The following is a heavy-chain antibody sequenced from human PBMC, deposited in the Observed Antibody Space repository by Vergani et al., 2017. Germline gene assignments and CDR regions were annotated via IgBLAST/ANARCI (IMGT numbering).Heavy chain of an antibody. CDR2: INPNSGGT. CDR1: GYTFTGYY. D-gene: IGHD5-12*01. J-gene: IGHJ4*02. Sequence: QVQLVQSGAEVQKPGASVKVSCKASGYTFTGYYMHWVRQAPGQGLEWMGWINPNSGGTNYAQKFQGRVTMTRDTSISTAYMELSRLRSDDTAVYYCARLDVGYSGSNDYGHWGQGTLVTVSS. CDR3: ARLDVGYSGSNDYGH. V-gene: IGHV1-2*02.